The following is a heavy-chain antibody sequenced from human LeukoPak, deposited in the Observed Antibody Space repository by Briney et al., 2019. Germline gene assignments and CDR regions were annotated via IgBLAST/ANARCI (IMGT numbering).Heavy chain of an antibody. CDR2: MYYSGST. D-gene: IGHD3-9*01. V-gene: IGHV4-39*07. Sequence: PSETLSLTCTVSGGSISSSNYYWGWIRQPPGKRLEWIGNMYYSGSTYYNPSIKSRVTISVDTSKNHFSLKLRSVTAADTAVYYCARRYFDWSLPYYYYYYMDVWGKGTTVTISS. CDR3: ARRYFDWSLPYYYYYYMDV. CDR1: GGSISSSNYY. J-gene: IGHJ6*03.